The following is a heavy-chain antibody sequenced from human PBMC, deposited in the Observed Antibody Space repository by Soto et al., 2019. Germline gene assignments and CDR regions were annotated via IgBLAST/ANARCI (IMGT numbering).Heavy chain of an antibody. CDR2: ISAYNGNK. V-gene: IGHV1-18*04. CDR3: ARTGGGMAARPLEY. D-gene: IGHD6-6*01. CDR1: GYMFTTYG. J-gene: IGHJ4*02. Sequence: ASVKVSCKAYGYMFTTYGISWVRQAPGQGLEWMAWISAYNGNKKYAQKFQDRVTMTIHTSSTTVSMELRNLTSDDTAIYYCARTGGGMAARPLEYWGQGTLVTVSS.